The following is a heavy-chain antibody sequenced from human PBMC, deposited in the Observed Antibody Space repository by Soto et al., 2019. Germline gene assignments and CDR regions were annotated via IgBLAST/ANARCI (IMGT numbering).Heavy chain of an antibody. CDR1: GFTFRSYA. D-gene: IGHD1-26*01. V-gene: IGHV3-23*01. CDR3: AKDLLHGSYPFDY. J-gene: IGHJ4*02. Sequence: GGSLRHSCAASGFTFRSYAMSWVRQAPGKGLEWVSAISGSGGSTYYADSVKGRFTISRDNSKNTLYLQMNSLRAEDTAVYYCAKDLLHGSYPFDYWCQGTLVTVSS. CDR2: ISGSGGST.